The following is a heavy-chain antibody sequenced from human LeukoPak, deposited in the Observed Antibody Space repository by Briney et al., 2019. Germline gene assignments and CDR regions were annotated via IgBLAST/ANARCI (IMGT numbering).Heavy chain of an antibody. Sequence: GGSLRLPCAASGFTFYRYAMLWPRPAPGKGLEWFSAICDCGSSTYYADSVKGQFTISRDNSKNTLYPQMNSLRTEDTAVYYAAKDKAAGNSNYYYYGMDVWGQGTTVTVSS. CDR1: GFTFYRYA. CDR2: ICDCGSST. J-gene: IGHJ6*02. D-gene: IGHD6-13*01. V-gene: IGHV3-23*01. CDR3: AKDKAAGNSNYYYYGMDV.